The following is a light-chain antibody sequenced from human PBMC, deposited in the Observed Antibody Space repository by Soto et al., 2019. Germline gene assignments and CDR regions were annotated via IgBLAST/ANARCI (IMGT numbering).Light chain of an antibody. CDR2: AAS. V-gene: IGKV1-5*01. J-gene: IGKJ4*01. CDR1: QSISSW. Sequence: RISQSPGTLSASVGDRVTITCRASQSISSWLAWYQQKPGKAPKLLIYAASSLESGVPSRFSGSASGTEFTLTISSLQPDDFATYYCQQHNTYPLTFGGGTKVDIK. CDR3: QQHNTYPLT.